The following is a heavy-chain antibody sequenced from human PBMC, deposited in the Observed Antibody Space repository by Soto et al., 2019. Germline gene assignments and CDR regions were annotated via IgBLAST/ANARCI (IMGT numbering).Heavy chain of an antibody. Sequence: GGSLRLSCAASGFTFSSYAMHWVRQAPGKGLEWVAVISYDGRNKYYADSAKGRFTISRDNSKNTLYLEMNSLRAEDTAVYHCVRDTAYCSGGTCYSSHDMDVWGQGTTVTVSS. D-gene: IGHD2-15*01. CDR1: GFTFSSYA. V-gene: IGHV3-30*04. J-gene: IGHJ6*02. CDR3: VRDTAYCSGGTCYSSHDMDV. CDR2: ISYDGRNK.